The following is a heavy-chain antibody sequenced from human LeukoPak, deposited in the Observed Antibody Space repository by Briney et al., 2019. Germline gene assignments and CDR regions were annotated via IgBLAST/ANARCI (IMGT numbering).Heavy chain of an antibody. J-gene: IGHJ3*02. D-gene: IGHD3-10*01. CDR3: ARRGVTYYYGSGSHARDSDAFDI. V-gene: IGHV4-30-4*01. CDR1: GGSISSGDYY. Sequence: PSETLSLTCTVSGGSISSGDYYWSWIRQPPGKGLEWIGYIYYGGSTYYNPSLKSRVTISVDTSKNQFSLKLSSVTAADTAVYYCARRGVTYYYGSGSHARDSDAFDIWGQGTMVTVSS. CDR2: IYYGGST.